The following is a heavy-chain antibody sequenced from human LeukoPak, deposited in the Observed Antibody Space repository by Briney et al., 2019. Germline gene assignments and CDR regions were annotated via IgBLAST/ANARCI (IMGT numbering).Heavy chain of an antibody. CDR3: ARIAHERSYYYYYYMDV. CDR2: IKQDGSEK. J-gene: IGHJ6*03. Sequence: PGGSLRLSCAASGFTFSRYWRSWVRQAPGKGLEWVANIKQDGSEKYYVDSVKGRFTISRDNAKNSPYLQMNSLRAEDTPVYYCARIAHERSYYYYYYMDVWGKGTTVTVSS. V-gene: IGHV3-7*01. D-gene: IGHD1-1*01. CDR1: GFTFSRYW.